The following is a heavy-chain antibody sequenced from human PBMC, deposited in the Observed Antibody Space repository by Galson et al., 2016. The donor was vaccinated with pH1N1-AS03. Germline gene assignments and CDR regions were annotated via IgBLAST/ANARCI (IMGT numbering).Heavy chain of an antibody. J-gene: IGHJ6*02. CDR3: ARGPDYWSDRFYYFGMDV. CDR2: IFPFFGTA. Sequence: SVKVSCKASGGSFSNFVFSWVRQAPGQGLEWMAGIFPFFGTANYTQKFQGRLTVTADKSTSTTHMELSSLTSDDTAVYYCARGPDYWSDRFYYFGMDVWGRGTTVTVPS. CDR1: GGSFSNFV. V-gene: IGHV1-69*06. D-gene: IGHD1-1*01.